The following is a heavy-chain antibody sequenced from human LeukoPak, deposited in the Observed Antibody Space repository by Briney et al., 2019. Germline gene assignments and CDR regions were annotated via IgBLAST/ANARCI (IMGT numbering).Heavy chain of an antibody. D-gene: IGHD3-22*01. CDR3: ARYDSSGYYPDDAFDI. CDR1: GGSISNYY. V-gene: IGHV4-59*12. CDR2: IYYSGTT. J-gene: IGHJ3*02. Sequence: SETLSLTCTVSGGSISNYYWNWIRQPPGKGLELIGYIYYSGTTNYNPSLKSRVSMSVDTSKNQFSLKLSSVTAADTAVYYCARYDSSGYYPDDAFDIWGQGTMVTVSS.